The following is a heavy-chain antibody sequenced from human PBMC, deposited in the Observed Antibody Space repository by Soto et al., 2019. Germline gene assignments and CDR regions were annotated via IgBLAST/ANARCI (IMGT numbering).Heavy chain of an antibody. CDR2: IAYSGDT. D-gene: IGHD3-9*01. Sequence: SETLSLTCTVSGDSIGTTHSYWAWIRQSPGKGLEWIGYIAYSGDTYYNPSLRSRVTISADTSENKFSLTLKSVTAADTAVYFCARDFERSAIGPWGQGTSVTVSS. CDR1: GDSIGTTHSY. CDR3: ARDFERSAIGP. J-gene: IGHJ5*02. V-gene: IGHV4-39*07.